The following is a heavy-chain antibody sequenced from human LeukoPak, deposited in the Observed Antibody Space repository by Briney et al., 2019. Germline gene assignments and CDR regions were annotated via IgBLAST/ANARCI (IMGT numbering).Heavy chain of an antibody. CDR3: AKDPPASGWRPEFN. CDR1: GYIFSSYA. CDR2: ISGSGGST. Sequence: GGSLRLSCAASGYIFSSYAMSWVRQAPGKGLEWVSAISGSGGSTYYADSVKGRFTISRDNSKNTLYLQMNSLRAEDTAVYYCAKDPPASGWRPEFNWGQGTLVTVSS. D-gene: IGHD6-19*01. V-gene: IGHV3-23*01. J-gene: IGHJ4*02.